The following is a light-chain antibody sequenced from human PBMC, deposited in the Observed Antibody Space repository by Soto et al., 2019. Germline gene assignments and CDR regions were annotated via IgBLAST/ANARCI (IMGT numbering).Light chain of an antibody. J-gene: IGKJ5*01. V-gene: IGKV3-20*01. Sequence: EIELTQSPGTLSLSPGERSTFSCRSSQSLASNYLAWYQQKPGQAPRLLLYGVSSRATGIPDRFSGSGSGTDFTLAISRVEPEDFAVYFCQQYADSPITFGQGTRLEIK. CDR2: GVS. CDR3: QQYADSPIT. CDR1: QSLASNY.